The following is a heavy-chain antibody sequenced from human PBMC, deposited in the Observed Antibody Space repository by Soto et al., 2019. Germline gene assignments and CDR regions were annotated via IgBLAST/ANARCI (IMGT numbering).Heavy chain of an antibody. J-gene: IGHJ4*02. CDR3: ARGDYDFWSGPRAYFDY. CDR1: GGSISSGDYY. V-gene: IGHV4-30-4*01. CDR2: IYYSGST. D-gene: IGHD3-3*01. Sequence: ASETLSLTCTVSGGSISSGDYYWSWIRQPPGKGLEWIGYIYYSGSTYYNPSLKSRVTISVDTSKNQFSLKLSSVTAADTAVYYCARGDYDFWSGPRAYFDYWGQGTLVTVSS.